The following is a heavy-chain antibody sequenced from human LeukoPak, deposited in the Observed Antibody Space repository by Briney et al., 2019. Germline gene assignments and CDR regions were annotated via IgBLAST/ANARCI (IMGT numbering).Heavy chain of an antibody. D-gene: IGHD6-13*01. Sequence: ASVKVSCKASGYTFTGYYMHWVRQAPGHGLEWMGWINPNSGGTNYAQKFQGRVTMTRDTSISTAYMELSRLISDDTAVYYCARISSSWYQDYWGQGTLVTVSS. CDR2: INPNSGGT. J-gene: IGHJ4*02. V-gene: IGHV1-2*02. CDR3: ARISSSWYQDY. CDR1: GYTFTGYY.